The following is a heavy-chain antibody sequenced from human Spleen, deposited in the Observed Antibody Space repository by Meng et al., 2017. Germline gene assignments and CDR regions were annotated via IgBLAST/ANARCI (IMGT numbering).Heavy chain of an antibody. CDR2: IGTAGDT. CDR1: GLDVSRNY. CDR3: ARVRRDGYSYWYFDL. D-gene: IGHD5-24*01. Sequence: EVQLVESGGGLIQPGGSLRLSCAASGLDVSRNYMYWVRQAPGKGLEWVSAIGTAGDTYYPGSVKGRFTISRENAKNSLYLQMNSLRAGDTAVYYCARVRRDGYSYWYFDLWGRGTLVTVSS. V-gene: IGHV3-13*01. J-gene: IGHJ2*01.